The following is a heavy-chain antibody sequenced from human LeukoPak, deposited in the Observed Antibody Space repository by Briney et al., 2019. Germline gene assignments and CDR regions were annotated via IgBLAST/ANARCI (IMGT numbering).Heavy chain of an antibody. V-gene: IGHV1-69*13. D-gene: IGHD2-2*01. Sequence: SVKVSCKASGGTFSSYAISWVRQAPGQGLEWVGGIIPICGTANYAQKFQGRVTITADASTSTAYMELSSLRSEDTAVYYCARGGEDQLLLSAGYCGQGTLVTVSS. J-gene: IGHJ4*02. CDR3: ARGGEDQLLLSAGY. CDR2: IIPICGTA. CDR1: GGTFSSYA.